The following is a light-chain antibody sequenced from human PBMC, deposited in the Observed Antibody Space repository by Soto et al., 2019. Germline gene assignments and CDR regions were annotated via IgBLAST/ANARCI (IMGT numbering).Light chain of an antibody. CDR3: QQYDNLPLT. J-gene: IGKJ3*01. Sequence: DIYMTQSPSSLSASVGDRVTITCQATQDISRFLNWYQQKPGKAPKLLIKGASTLAAGVPSRFSGDGSETHFTLTINSLQPEDIATYYCQQYDNLPLTFGPGTKVNIK. CDR1: QDISRF. CDR2: GAS. V-gene: IGKV1-33*01.